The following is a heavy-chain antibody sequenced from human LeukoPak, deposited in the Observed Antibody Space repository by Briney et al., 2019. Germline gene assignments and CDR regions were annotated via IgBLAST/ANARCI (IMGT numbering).Heavy chain of an antibody. J-gene: IGHJ4*02. Sequence: PSETLSLTCTVSGGSISSSSYYWGWIRQPPGKGLEWIGSIYYSGSTYYNPSLKSRATISVDTSKNQFSLKLSSVTAADTAVYYCAREEGMVVDYWGQGTLVTVSS. CDR2: IYYSGST. CDR3: AREEGMVVDY. CDR1: GGSISSSSYY. D-gene: IGHD2-15*01. V-gene: IGHV4-39*07.